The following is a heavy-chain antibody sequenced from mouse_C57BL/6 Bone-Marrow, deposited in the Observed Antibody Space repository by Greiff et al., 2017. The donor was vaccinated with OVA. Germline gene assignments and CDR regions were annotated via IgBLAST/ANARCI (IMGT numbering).Heavy chain of an antibody. Sequence: VQLQQSGPELVKPGASVKISCKASGYTFTDYYMNWVKQSHGKSLEWIGDINPNNGGTSYNQKFKGKATLTVDKSSSTAYMELRSLTSEDSAVYYCARGRMVTVFDYWGQGTTLTVSS. V-gene: IGHV1-26*01. D-gene: IGHD2-2*01. CDR1: GYTFTDYY. CDR3: ARGRMVTVFDY. CDR2: INPNNGGT. J-gene: IGHJ2*01.